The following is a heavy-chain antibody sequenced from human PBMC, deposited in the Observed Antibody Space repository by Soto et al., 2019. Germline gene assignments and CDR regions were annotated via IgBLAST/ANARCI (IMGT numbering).Heavy chain of an antibody. J-gene: IGHJ4*02. CDR1: GYTFTSYG. V-gene: IGHV1-18*01. CDR3: ARGSPFDN. CDR2: ISGYNGDI. Sequence: QVQLVQSGAEVKKTGASVKVSCKASGYTFTSYGLSWVRQAPGQGLEWMGWISGYNGDINYAPKLQGRVTITRDTSTTTAYMELRSLRSDDPAVYYCARGSPFDNWGQGTLVTVSS.